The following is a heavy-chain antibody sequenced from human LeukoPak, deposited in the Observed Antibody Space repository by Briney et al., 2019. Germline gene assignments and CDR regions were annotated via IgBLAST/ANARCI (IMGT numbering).Heavy chain of an antibody. J-gene: IGHJ4*02. CDR3: ATTMIVVANFDY. CDR1: GYTFSDYY. CDR2: INPSGGST. V-gene: IGHV1-46*01. Sequence: ASVKVSCKASGYTFSDYYMHWVRQAPGQGLEWMGIINPSGGSTSYAQKFQGRVTMTRDTSTSTVYMELSSLRSEDTAVYYCATTMIVVANFDYWGQGTLVTVSS. D-gene: IGHD3-22*01.